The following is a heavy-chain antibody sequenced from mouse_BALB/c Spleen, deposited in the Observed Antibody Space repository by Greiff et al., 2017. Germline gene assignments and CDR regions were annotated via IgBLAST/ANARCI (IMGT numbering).Heavy chain of an antibody. J-gene: IGHJ2*01. D-gene: IGHD3-1*01. CDR1: GFTFSSYA. CDR3: ARQEGHPFDY. V-gene: IGHV5-9-3*01. CDR2: ISSGGSYT. Sequence: EVKLMESGGGLVKPGGSLKLSCAASGFTFSSYAMSWVRQTPEKRLEWVATISSGGSYTYYPDSVKGRFTISRDNAKNTLYLQMSSLRSEDTAMYYCARQEGHPFDYWGQGTTLTVSS.